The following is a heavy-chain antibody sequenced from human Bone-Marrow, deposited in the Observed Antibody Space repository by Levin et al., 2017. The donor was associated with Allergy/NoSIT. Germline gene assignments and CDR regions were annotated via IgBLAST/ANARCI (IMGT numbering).Heavy chain of an antibody. CDR1: GFTFSSYG. CDR3: AKDAGPTHSGSYRGGLDY. Sequence: GGSLRLSCAASGFTFSSYGMHWVRQAPGKGLEWVAVISYDGSNKYYADSVKGRFTISRDNSKNTLYLQMNSLRAEDTAVYYCAKDAGPTHSGSYRGGLDYWGQGTLVTVSS. CDR2: ISYDGSNK. D-gene: IGHD3-10*01. V-gene: IGHV3-30*18. J-gene: IGHJ4*02.